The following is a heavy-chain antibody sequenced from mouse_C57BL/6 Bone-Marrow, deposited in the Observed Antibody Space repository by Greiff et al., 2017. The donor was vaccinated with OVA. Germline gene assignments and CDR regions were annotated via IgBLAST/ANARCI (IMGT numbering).Heavy chain of an antibody. CDR3: TSGYSNYYAMDY. CDR2: IDPETGGT. D-gene: IGHD2-5*01. J-gene: IGHJ4*01. V-gene: IGHV1-15*01. CDR1: GYSFTDYE. Sequence: VKLQQSGAELVRPGASVTLSCKASGYSFTDYEMHWVKQTPVHGLEWIGAIDPETGGTAYNQKFKGKARLTADKSSSTAYMELRSLTSKDSAFYYGTSGYSNYYAMDYWGQGTSVTVSS.